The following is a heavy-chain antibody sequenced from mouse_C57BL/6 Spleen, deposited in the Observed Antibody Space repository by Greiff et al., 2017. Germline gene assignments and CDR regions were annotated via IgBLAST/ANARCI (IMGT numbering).Heavy chain of an antibody. J-gene: IGHJ4*01. V-gene: IGHV1-80*01. Sequence: VHLVESGAELVKPGASVKISCKASGYAFSSYWMNWVKQRPGKGLEWIGQIYPGDGDTNYNGKFKGKATLTADKSSSTAYMQLSSLTSEDSAVYFCARSSSHAMDYWGQGTSVTVSS. CDR3: ARSSSHAMDY. CDR1: GYAFSSYW. D-gene: IGHD1-1*01. CDR2: IYPGDGDT.